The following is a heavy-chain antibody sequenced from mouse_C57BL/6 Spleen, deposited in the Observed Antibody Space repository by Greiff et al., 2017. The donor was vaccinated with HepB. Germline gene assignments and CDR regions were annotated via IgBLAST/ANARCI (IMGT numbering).Heavy chain of an antibody. V-gene: IGHV3-6*01. D-gene: IGHD4-1*01. J-gene: IGHJ2*01. CDR2: ISYDGSN. CDR1: GYSITSGYY. Sequence: ESGPGLVKPSQSLSLTCSVTGYSITSGYYWNWIRQFPGNKLEWMGYISYDGSNNYNPSLKNRISITRDTSKNQFFLKLNSVTTEDTATYYCARGTWDGVDYWGQGTTLTVSS. CDR3: ARGTWDGVDY.